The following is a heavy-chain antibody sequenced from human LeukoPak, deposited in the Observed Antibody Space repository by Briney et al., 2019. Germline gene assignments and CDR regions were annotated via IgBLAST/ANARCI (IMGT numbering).Heavy chain of an antibody. CDR1: GYNFKTSG. CDR2: ISAQTGER. D-gene: IGHD1-26*01. Sequence: ASVKVSCKTSGYNFKTSGITWLRQAPGQGLEWMGWISAQTGERHYAEQLQGRATIATDPSGRTAYMELKRLTSDDTAVYYCAREVWSRDIRSLFDYWAQGPLVIVPS. V-gene: IGHV1-18*04. J-gene: IGHJ4*02. CDR3: AREVWSRDIRSLFDY.